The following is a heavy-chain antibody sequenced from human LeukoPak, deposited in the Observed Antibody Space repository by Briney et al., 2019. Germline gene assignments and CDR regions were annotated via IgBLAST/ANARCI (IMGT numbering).Heavy chain of an antibody. V-gene: IGHV4-39*07. D-gene: IGHD1-14*01. CDR1: GGSISSSSYY. J-gene: IGHJ3*02. CDR2: IYYSGST. CDR3: ARTTRGVGAFDI. Sequence: SETLSLTCTVSGGSISSSSYYWGWIRQPPGKGLEWIGSIYYSGSTYYNPSLKSRVTISVDTSKNQFSLKLSSVTAADTAVYYCARTTRGVGAFDIWGQGTMVTVSS.